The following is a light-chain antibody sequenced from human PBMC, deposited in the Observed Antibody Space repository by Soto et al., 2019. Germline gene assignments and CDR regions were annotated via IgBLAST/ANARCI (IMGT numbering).Light chain of an antibody. CDR2: RAS. CDR1: QNIDMY. CDR3: QQSITYPWT. Sequence: DIQMTQSPSTLSASVGDRVTITCRASQNIDMYLAWYQQKPGQAPSLLIYRASSLQSGVPSRFSGSGSGTEFTLTISSLQPDDFATYYCQQSITYPWTFGQGTKVDIK. V-gene: IGKV1-5*03. J-gene: IGKJ1*01.